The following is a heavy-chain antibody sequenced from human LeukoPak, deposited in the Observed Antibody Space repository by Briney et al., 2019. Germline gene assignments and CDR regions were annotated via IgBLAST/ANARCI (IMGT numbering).Heavy chain of an antibody. CDR2: IYHSGST. J-gene: IGHJ3*02. CDR3: ARDMAMDDAFDI. Sequence: SETLSLTCAVYGGSFSGYYWGWIRQPPGKGLEWIGSIYHSGSTYYNPSLKSRVTISVDTSKNQFSLKLSSVTAADTAVYYCARDMAMDDAFDIWGQGTMVTVSS. V-gene: IGHV4-38-2*02. D-gene: IGHD5-18*01. CDR1: GGSFSGYY.